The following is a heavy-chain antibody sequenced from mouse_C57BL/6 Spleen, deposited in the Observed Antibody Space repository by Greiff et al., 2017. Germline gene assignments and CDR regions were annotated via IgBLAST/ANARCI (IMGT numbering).Heavy chain of an antibody. V-gene: IGHV1-82*01. CDR2: IYPGDGDT. CDR3: ARDSYYGSSFAY. CDR1: GYAFSSSW. D-gene: IGHD1-1*01. Sequence: QVQLQQSGPELVKPGASVKISCKASGYAFSSSWMNWVKQRPGKGLEWIGRIYPGDGDTNYNGKFKGKATLTADKSSSTAYMQLSSLTSEDSAVYFCARDSYYGSSFAYWGQGTLVTVSA. J-gene: IGHJ3*01.